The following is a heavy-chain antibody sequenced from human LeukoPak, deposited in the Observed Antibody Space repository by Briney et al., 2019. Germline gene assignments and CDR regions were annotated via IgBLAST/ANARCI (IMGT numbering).Heavy chain of an antibody. CDR2: IKGDGTIT. J-gene: IGHJ4*02. D-gene: IGHD1-26*01. CDR3: TTDSFVGATFRC. V-gene: IGHV3-74*03. Sequence: GGSLRLSCAASGFTFSTYWMHWVRQAPGKGLVWVSRIKGDGTITTYADSVRGRFTISRDNAKNTLYLQMNSLRAEDTAVYYCTTDSFVGATFRCWGQGTLVTVSS. CDR1: GFTFSTYW.